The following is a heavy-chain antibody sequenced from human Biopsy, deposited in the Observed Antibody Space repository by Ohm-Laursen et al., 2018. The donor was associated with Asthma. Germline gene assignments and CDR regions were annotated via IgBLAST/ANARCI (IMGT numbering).Heavy chain of an antibody. CDR1: GFSFSHHS. CDR3: ATDSSGWF. Sequence: SLRLSCSASGFSFSHHSMNWVLQAPGKGLDWVSCISGNSHYIYFADSVKGRFTISRDNAKNSLYLHMNDLSSDDSGVYYCATDSSGWFWGPGTVVAVSS. V-gene: IGHV3-21*06. D-gene: IGHD6-19*01. CDR2: ISGNSHYI. J-gene: IGHJ4*02.